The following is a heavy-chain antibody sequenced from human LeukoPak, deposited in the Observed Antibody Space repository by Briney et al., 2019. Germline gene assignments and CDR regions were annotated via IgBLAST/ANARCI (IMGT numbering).Heavy chain of an antibody. V-gene: IGHV3-30-3*01. D-gene: IGHD3-3*01. CDR2: ISYDGSNK. Sequence: PGRSLRLSCAASGFTFSSYAMHWVRQAPGKGLEWVAVISYDGSNKYYADSVKGRFTISRDNSKNTLYLQMNSLRAEDTAVYYCARDLSWVFGDDYWGQGTLVTVSS. CDR1: GFTFSSYA. J-gene: IGHJ4*02. CDR3: ARDLSWVFGDDY.